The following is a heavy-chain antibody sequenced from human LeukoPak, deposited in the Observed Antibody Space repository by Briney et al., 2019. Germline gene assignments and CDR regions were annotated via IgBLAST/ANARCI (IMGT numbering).Heavy chain of an antibody. CDR3: ARGVDFWSGYIHPNPWYYYYGMDV. J-gene: IGHJ6*02. CDR1: GSTFSSYA. CDR2: IIPIFGTA. Sequence: SVKVSCKASGSTFSSYAISWVRQAPGQGLEWMGGIIPIFGTANYAQKFQGRVTITADESTSTAYMVLSSLRSEDTAVYYCARGVDFWSGYIHPNPWYYYYGMDVWGQGTTVTVSS. D-gene: IGHD3-3*01. V-gene: IGHV1-69*13.